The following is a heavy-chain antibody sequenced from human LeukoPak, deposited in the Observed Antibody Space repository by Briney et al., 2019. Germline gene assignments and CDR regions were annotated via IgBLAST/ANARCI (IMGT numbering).Heavy chain of an antibody. CDR3: ARVVWVNYYGSGSYYKLDY. CDR2: INPNSGGT. V-gene: IGHV1-2*06. CDR1: GYTFTGYY. D-gene: IGHD3-10*01. Sequence: ASVKVSCKASGYTFTGYYMHWVRQAPGQGLEWVGRINPNSGGTNYAQKFQGRVTMTRDTSISTAYMELSRLRSDDTAVYYCARVVWVNYYGSGSYYKLDYWGQGTLVTVSS. J-gene: IGHJ4*02.